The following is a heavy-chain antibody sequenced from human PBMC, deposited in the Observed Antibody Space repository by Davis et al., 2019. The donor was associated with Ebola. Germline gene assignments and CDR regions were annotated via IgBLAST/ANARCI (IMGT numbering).Heavy chain of an antibody. D-gene: IGHD6-19*01. CDR2: IIPIFGTA. Sequence: SVKVSCKASGGTFSSYAISWVRQAPGQGLEWMGGIIPIFGTANYAQKFQGRVTITADESTSTAYMELSSLRSEDTAVYYCARDPPFGSSGWYEGPYYYYGMDVWGQGTTVTVSS. J-gene: IGHJ6*02. CDR3: ARDPPFGSSGWYEGPYYYYGMDV. V-gene: IGHV1-69*13. CDR1: GGTFSSYA.